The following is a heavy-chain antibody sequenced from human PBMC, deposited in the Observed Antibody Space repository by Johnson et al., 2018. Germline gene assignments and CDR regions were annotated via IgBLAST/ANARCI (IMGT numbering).Heavy chain of an antibody. V-gene: IGHV4-39*07. J-gene: IGHJ6*03. CDR3: ARVEGHFYSYMDV. D-gene: IGHD3-3*01. Sequence: QVQLQESGPGLVKPSEALSLTCTVSGGSISNITYYWGWVRQPPGKGLEWIGRIYYSGSTYYSPSLKSRVTISVDTSKHQFSLKLSSVTAADTAVYYCARVEGHFYSYMDVWGKGTTVTVSS. CDR1: GGSISNITYY. CDR2: IYYSGST.